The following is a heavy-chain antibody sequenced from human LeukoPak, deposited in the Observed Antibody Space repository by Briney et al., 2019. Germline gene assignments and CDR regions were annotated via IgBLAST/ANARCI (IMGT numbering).Heavy chain of an antibody. CDR2: ISAYNGNT. J-gene: IGHJ4*02. D-gene: IGHD3-22*01. Sequence: ASVKVSCKASGYTFTSYGISWVRQAPGQGLEWMGWISAYNGNTNYAQKLQGRVTMTTDTSASTAYMELRSLRSDDTAVYYCARASTRDSSGYYYVRFDYWGQGTLVTVSS. CDR3: ARASTRDSSGYYYVRFDY. V-gene: IGHV1-18*01. CDR1: GYTFTSYG.